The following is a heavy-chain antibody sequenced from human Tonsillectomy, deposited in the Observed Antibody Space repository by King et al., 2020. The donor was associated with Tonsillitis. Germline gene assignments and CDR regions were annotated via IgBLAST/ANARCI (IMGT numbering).Heavy chain of an antibody. V-gene: IGHV3-48*01. CDR2: INADTTAT. D-gene: IGHD2-2*01. CDR1: GFTFSNYN. CDR3: ARADSGYSSTWSF. Sequence: VQLVESGGALVQPGGSLRLSCSVSGFTFSNYNMNWVRQAPGKGLEWISYINADTTATYYADSVKGRFTISRDNAKGSLSLQMDSLRAEDTAVYYCARADSGYSSTWSFWGRGTLVTVSS. J-gene: IGHJ4*02.